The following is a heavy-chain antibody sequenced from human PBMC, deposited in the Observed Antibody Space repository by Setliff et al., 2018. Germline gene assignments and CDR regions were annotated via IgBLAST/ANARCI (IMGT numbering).Heavy chain of an antibody. Sequence: PGGSLRLSCAASGFTFDDYAMHWVRQAPGKGLEWVSGISWNSGSIGYADSVKGRFTISRDNAKNSLYLQMNSLRAEDTAVYYCARQPGSQTTFFDYWGQGTLVTVSS. CDR2: ISWNSGSI. V-gene: IGHV3-9*01. D-gene: IGHD4-4*01. CDR3: ARQPGSQTTFFDY. J-gene: IGHJ4*02. CDR1: GFTFDDYA.